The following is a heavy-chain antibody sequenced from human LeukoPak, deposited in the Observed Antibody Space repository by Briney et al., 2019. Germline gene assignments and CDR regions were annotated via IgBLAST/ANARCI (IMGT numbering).Heavy chain of an antibody. Sequence: PGRSLRLSCAASEFIFSTYGMHWARQAPGKGLEWVAVIWSDGSNKNYAGSVKGRFTVSRDNSKNTLYLQMSNLRAEDTAVYYCMRSARSTYDFNSFDIWGQGTRVTVSS. CDR2: IWSDGSNK. J-gene: IGHJ3*02. CDR3: MRSARSTYDFNSFDI. D-gene: IGHD2-2*01. CDR1: EFIFSTYG. V-gene: IGHV3-33*01.